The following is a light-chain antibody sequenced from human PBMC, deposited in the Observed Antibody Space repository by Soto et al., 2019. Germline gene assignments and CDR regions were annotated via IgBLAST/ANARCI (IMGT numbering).Light chain of an antibody. CDR1: QSISSY. V-gene: IGKV1-39*01. J-gene: IGKJ1*01. CDR3: QQSYSTPRT. CDR2: AAS. Sequence: DIQMTQSPSSLSASVGDRVIITCRASQSISSYLNWYQQKPGKDPKLLIYAASSLQSGVPSRFSGSGSGTDFTLTISSLQPEDFATYSCQQSYSTPRTFGQGTKVDIK.